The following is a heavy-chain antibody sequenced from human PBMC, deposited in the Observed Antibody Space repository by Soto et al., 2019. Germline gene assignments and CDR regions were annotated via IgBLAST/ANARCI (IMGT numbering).Heavy chain of an antibody. V-gene: IGHV3-23*01. CDR2: IVGSGGNT. J-gene: IGHJ4*02. CDR3: AKLGSSSWSPHYYFDY. Sequence: SGGSLRLSCAASGFTFNNYAMGWVRQAPGKGLEWASAIVGSGGNTYYADSVKGRFTISRDNSKNTLFLQMNSLRAEDTAVYYCAKLGSSSWSPHYYFDYWGQGTLVTVSS. D-gene: IGHD6-13*01. CDR1: GFTFNNYA.